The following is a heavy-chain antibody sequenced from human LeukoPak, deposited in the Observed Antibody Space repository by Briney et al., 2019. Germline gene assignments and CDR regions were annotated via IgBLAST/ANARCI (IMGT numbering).Heavy chain of an antibody. CDR2: ISSSSSTI. V-gene: IGHV3-48*01. Sequence: GGSLRLSCAASGFTFSSYSMNWVRQAPGKGLEWVSYISSSSSTIYYADSVKGRFTISRDNAKNSLYLQMNSLRAEDTAVYYCARDGLPYYYYYMDVWGKGTTVTVSS. J-gene: IGHJ6*03. CDR1: GFTFSSYS. D-gene: IGHD5-12*01. CDR3: ARDGLPYYYYYMDV.